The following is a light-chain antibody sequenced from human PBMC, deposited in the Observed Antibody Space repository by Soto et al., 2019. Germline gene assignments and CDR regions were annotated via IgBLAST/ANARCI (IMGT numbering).Light chain of an antibody. CDR3: QQYGSQPGT. Sequence: EIVLTQSPGTLSLSPGERATLSCRASQSVSSSYLAWYQQKPGQAPRLLIYGASSRATGIPDRFSGSGSGTDFTLTISRLEPEDVSVYYCQQYGSQPGTFGQGNKVELK. CDR2: GAS. J-gene: IGKJ1*01. V-gene: IGKV3-20*01. CDR1: QSVSSSY.